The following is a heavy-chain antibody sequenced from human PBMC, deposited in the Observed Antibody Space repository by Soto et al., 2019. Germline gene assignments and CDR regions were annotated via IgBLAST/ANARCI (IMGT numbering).Heavy chain of an antibody. CDR3: APPSGDEEGCYFDL. J-gene: IGHJ2*01. CDR1: GFTFSSYA. CDR2: ISGSGGST. Sequence: EVQLLESGGGLVQPGGSLSLSCAASGFTFSSYAMSWVRQAPGKGLEWVSAISGSGGSTYYADSVKGRFTISRDNSKNTLYLQMDTLRAEDTAVYYCAPPSGDEEGCYFDLWGRGTLGAVSA. V-gene: IGHV3-23*01. D-gene: IGHD4-17*01.